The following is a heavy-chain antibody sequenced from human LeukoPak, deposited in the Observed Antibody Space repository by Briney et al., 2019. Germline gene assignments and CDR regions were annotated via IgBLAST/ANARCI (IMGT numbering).Heavy chain of an antibody. D-gene: IGHD3-3*01. CDR3: ARHEEEDGRNAKTFWF. CDR2: IFYSGRT. J-gene: IGHJ4*02. CDR1: GASIGGSNYY. Sequence: SETLSLTCTVSGASIGGSNYYWGWVRQPPGMGLEWIGSIFYSGRTYYNPSPSLKRRVTIPVDSSKNQFSLRLTSVTAADTAVYYCARHEEEDGRNAKTFWFWGQGTLVTV. V-gene: IGHV4-39*01.